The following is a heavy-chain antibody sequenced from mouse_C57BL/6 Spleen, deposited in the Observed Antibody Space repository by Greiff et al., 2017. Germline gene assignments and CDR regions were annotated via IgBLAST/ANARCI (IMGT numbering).Heavy chain of an antibody. D-gene: IGHD2-1*01. CDR2: ISYSGST. CDR3: ARDGDVNYVSFDY. J-gene: IGHJ2*01. V-gene: IGHV3-1*01. Sequence: EVKLQESGPGLVKPSQSLSFTCTVTGYSITSGYDWHWIRHFPGNKLEWMGYISYSGSTNYNPSLKSRIAITHDTSKNHFFLQLNSMTTEDTAPYYGARDGDVNYVSFDYWGQGTTLTVSS. CDR1: GYSITSGYD.